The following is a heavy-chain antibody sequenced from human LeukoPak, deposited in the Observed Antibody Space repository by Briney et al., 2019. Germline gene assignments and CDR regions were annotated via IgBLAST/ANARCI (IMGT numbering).Heavy chain of an antibody. V-gene: IGHV4-4*02. Sequence: SETLSLTCAVSGGSISSSNWWSWVRQPPGKGLEWIGEIYHSGSTNYNPSLKSRVTISVDKSKNQFSLKLSSVTAADTAVYYCARGRYSGSYGPLGSYYFQHWGQGTLVTVSS. CDR1: GGSISSSNW. CDR2: IYHSGST. CDR3: ARGRYSGSYGPLGSYYFQH. J-gene: IGHJ1*01. D-gene: IGHD1-26*01.